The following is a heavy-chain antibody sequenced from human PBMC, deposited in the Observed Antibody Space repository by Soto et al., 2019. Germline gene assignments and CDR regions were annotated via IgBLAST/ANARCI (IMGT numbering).Heavy chain of an antibody. J-gene: IGHJ4*02. CDR3: ARDQDYGDGDFDY. D-gene: IGHD4-17*01. CDR1: GFTFSSYS. V-gene: IGHV3-21*01. Sequence: EVQLVESGGGLVKPGGSLRLSCAASGFTFSSYSMNWVRQAPGKGLEWVSSISSSSSYIYYADSVKGRFTISRDNAKNSLYLQINSLRAEDTAVYYCARDQDYGDGDFDYWGQGTLVTVSS. CDR2: ISSSSSYI.